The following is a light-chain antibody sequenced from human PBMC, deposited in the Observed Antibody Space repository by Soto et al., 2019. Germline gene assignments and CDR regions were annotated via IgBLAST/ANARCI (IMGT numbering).Light chain of an antibody. CDR1: QDINSY. V-gene: IGKV1-9*01. CDR2: AAS. CDR3: QQLATYPRT. J-gene: IGKJ1*01. Sequence: DIQLTQSPSFQSASVGDRVTITCRASQDINSYLAWYQQKSGKAPNLLINAASTLQSAVPTRFSGGGSGTEFTLTIDSLQPEDSATYYCQQLATYPRTFGQGTKVE.